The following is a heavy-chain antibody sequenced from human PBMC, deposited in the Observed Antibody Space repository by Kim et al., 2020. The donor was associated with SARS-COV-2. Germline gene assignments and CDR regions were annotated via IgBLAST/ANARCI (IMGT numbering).Heavy chain of an antibody. J-gene: IGHJ4*02. Sequence: GGSLRLSCAASRFTFRNYGMHWVRQVPGKGLEWVAVISDDGSYKYYADSVKGRLTISRDNSMNTLYLQMNSLRSEDSAVYYCARGQGKKFDYWGQGTLVT. CDR3: ARGQGKKFDY. CDR1: RFTFRNYG. CDR2: ISDDGSYK. V-gene: IGHV3-30*03.